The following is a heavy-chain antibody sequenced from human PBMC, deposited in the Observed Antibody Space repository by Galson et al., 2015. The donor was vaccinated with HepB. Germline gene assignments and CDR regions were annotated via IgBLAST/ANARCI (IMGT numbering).Heavy chain of an antibody. J-gene: IGHJ5*02. Sequence: SVKVSCKASGYTFTSYAMHWVRQAPGQRLEWMGWINAGNGNTKYSQKFQGRVTITRDTSASTAYMELGSLRSEDTAVYYCARGSSSPGKNWSDPWGQGTLVTVSS. D-gene: IGHD6-6*01. CDR2: INAGNGNT. CDR1: GYTFTSYA. CDR3: ARGSSSPGKNWSDP. V-gene: IGHV1-3*01.